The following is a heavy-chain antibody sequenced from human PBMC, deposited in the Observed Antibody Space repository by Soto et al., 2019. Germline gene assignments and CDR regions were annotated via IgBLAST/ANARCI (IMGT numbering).Heavy chain of an antibody. CDR1: GHTFTSYL. J-gene: IGHJ6*02. Sequence: QVQVVQSGAEAKEPGASVKVACKASGHTFTSYLMHWVRQAPGQRLEWMGWINSGNGNTKYSQKLQGRVTITRDTSASTVYMELSSLRSEDTAVYYCARDVGVRVGNHDILTGRPLYYYAMDVWGQGTTVTVSS. CDR3: ARDVGVRVGNHDILTGRPLYYYAMDV. D-gene: IGHD3-9*01. CDR2: INSGNGNT. V-gene: IGHV1-3*04.